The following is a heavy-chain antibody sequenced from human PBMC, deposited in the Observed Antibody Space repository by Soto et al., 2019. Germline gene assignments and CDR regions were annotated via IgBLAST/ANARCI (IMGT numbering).Heavy chain of an antibody. V-gene: IGHV5-10-1*01. CDR1: GYSFTTYW. J-gene: IGHJ3*01. CDR3: AKLYDSSSTYAFDL. Sequence: PGESLKISCKGSGYSFTTYWITWVRQMPGKGLEWMGRIDPSDSYTNYSPSFQGHVTISADKSISTAYLQWSSLKASDTAMYYCAKLYDSSSTYAFDLWGQGTMVTVSS. CDR2: IDPSDSYT. D-gene: IGHD3-22*01.